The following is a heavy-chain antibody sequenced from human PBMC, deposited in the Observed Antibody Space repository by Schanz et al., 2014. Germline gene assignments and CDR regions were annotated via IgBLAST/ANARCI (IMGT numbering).Heavy chain of an antibody. CDR1: RYTFNTYG. CDR3: ARGGGPEDVFDI. CDR2: ISGYNGHT. V-gene: IGHV1-18*01. J-gene: IGHJ3*02. Sequence: GPEVKEPGASVKVSCEASRYTFNTYGLNWARQAPGQGLEWMGWISGYNGHTLYEQKFQGRVTMTTDTSTSTSYMELTSLRFDDTAVYYCARGGGPEDVFDIWGQGTILTVSS. D-gene: IGHD5-12*01.